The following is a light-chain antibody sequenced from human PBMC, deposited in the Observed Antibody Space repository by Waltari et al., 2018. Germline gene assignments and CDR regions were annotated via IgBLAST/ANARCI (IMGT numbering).Light chain of an antibody. Sequence: IVLTQSPGTLSSSPVERATLSCRASQSVGTYLAWYQQKPGQAPRLLIYGAYSRAAGIPDRFSGSGYGTDFSLTISRLEPEDFAVYFCQHHLRLPTTFGQGTKVEIK. CDR1: QSVGTY. CDR2: GAY. V-gene: IGKV3-20*01. J-gene: IGKJ1*01. CDR3: QHHLRLPTT.